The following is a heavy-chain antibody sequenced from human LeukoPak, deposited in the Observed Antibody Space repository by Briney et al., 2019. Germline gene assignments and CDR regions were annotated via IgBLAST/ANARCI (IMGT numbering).Heavy chain of an antibody. CDR1: GGSFSGYY. J-gene: IGHJ5*02. CDR3: ARHQQLVSRGKISNWFDP. Sequence: SETLSLTCAVYGGSFSGYYWSWIRQPPGKGLEWIGEINHSGSTNYNPSLKSRVTISVDTSKNQFSLKLSSVTAADTAVYYCARHQQLVSRGKISNWFDPWGQGTLVTVSS. V-gene: IGHV4-34*01. CDR2: INHSGST. D-gene: IGHD6-13*01.